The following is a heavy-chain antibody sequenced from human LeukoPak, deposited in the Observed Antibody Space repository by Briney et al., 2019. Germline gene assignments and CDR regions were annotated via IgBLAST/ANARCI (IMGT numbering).Heavy chain of an antibody. D-gene: IGHD2-15*01. CDR3: ARRRPADLVVVVASSNFDY. V-gene: IGHV3-48*03. CDR1: GFTFSSYE. CDR2: ISSSGSTI. J-gene: IGHJ4*02. Sequence: GGSLRLSCAASGFTFSSYEMNWVRQAPGKGLEWVSYISSSGSTIYYADSVKGRFTISRYNAKNSLYLQMNSLRAEDTAVYYCARRRPADLVVVVASSNFDYWGQGTLVTVSS.